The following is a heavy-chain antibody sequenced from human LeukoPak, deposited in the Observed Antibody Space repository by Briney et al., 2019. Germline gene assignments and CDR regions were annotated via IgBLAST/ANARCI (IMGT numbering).Heavy chain of an antibody. Sequence: PSETLSLTCTVSGGSISSGDYYWSWIRQPPGKGLEWIGYIYYSGSTCYNPSLKSRVTISVDTSKNQFSLKLSSVTAADTAVYYCARATSMGAFDIWGQGTMVTVSS. J-gene: IGHJ3*02. V-gene: IGHV4-30-4*01. CDR2: IYYSGST. D-gene: IGHD3-16*01. CDR1: GGSISSGDYY. CDR3: ARATSMGAFDI.